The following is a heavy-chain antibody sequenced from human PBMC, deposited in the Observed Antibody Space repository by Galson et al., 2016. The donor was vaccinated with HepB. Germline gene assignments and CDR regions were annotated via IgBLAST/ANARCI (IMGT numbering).Heavy chain of an antibody. CDR2: ISIDGCSK. Sequence: SLRLSCAAAGFTFRSNAMHWVRQAPGKARKCVAVISIDGCSKYTADSVKVRFTISRDNSKNTIYLQMNNLRAEDTAVYYCAIVAALSLDYWGQGTLVTVSS. D-gene: IGHD6-13*01. J-gene: IGHJ4*02. CDR1: GFTFRSNA. V-gene: IGHV3-30*03. CDR3: AIVAALSLDY.